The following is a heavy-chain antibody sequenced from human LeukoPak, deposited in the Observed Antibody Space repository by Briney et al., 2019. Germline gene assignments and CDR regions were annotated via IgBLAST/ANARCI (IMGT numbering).Heavy chain of an antibody. Sequence: PGGSLRLSCAASGFTFSSYEMNWVRQAPGKGLEWVSYIRSSGSTMSADSVKGRLTISRDNAKNSVYLRMNSLRAEDTAVYYCARHNGWYDYWGQGTLVTVSS. CDR1: GFTFSSYE. J-gene: IGHJ4*02. CDR2: IRSSGSTM. V-gene: IGHV3-48*03. D-gene: IGHD6-19*01. CDR3: ARHNGWYDY.